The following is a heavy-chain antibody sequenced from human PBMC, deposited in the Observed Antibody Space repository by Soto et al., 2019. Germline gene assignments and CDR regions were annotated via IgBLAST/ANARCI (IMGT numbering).Heavy chain of an antibody. V-gene: IGHV4-30-2*01. J-gene: IGHJ4*02. Sequence: SETLSLTCAVSGGSISRGGYSWSWIRQPPGKGLEWIGYIYHSGSTYYNPSLKSRVTISVDRSKNQFSLKVSSVTAADAAVYYCSRSMFYSYGSSCSPFDNWGQGTSVTVSS. CDR1: GGSISRGGYS. CDR2: IYHSGST. CDR3: SRSMFYSYGSSCSPFDN. D-gene: IGHD3-10*02.